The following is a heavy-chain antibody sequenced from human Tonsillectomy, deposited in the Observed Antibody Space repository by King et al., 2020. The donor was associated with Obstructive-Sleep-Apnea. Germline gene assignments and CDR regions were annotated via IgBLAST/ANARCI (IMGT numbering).Heavy chain of an antibody. CDR1: GGSISSYF. CDR3: ARESSSGCSTNHDY. CDR2: IYTSGST. Sequence: QLQESGPGLVKPSETLSLTCTVSGGSISSYFWSWIRQPAGKGLEWIGRIYTSGSTNYNPSLKSRVTMSVDTSNNQFSLKLSSVTAADTAVYDCARESSSGCSTNHDYWGQGTLVTVSS. D-gene: IGHD6-19*01. V-gene: IGHV4-4*07. J-gene: IGHJ4*02.